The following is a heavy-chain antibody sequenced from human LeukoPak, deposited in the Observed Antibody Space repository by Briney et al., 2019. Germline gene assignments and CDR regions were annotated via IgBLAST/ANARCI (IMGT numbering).Heavy chain of an antibody. V-gene: IGHV4-31*03. Sequence: SQTLSLTCTVSGVSISSVGYYWSWIRQYPGKGLEWIGYISYSGNTYYNPSLKSRVSISVDTSKTQFSLNLSSVTAADTALYYCASLSGATTGDIFDYWGQGTLVTVSS. CDR2: ISYSGNT. D-gene: IGHD1-26*01. J-gene: IGHJ4*02. CDR3: ASLSGATTGDIFDY. CDR1: GVSISSVGYY.